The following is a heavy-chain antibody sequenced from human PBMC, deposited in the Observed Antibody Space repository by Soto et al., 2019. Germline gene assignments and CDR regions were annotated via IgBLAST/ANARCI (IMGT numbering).Heavy chain of an antibody. D-gene: IGHD6-13*01. CDR2: MNPNSGKT. CDR1: GYTFTTYD. J-gene: IGHJ4*02. V-gene: IGHV1-8*01. Sequence: QVQLVQSGAEVKKPGASVKVSCKASGYTFTTYDINWVRQATGQGLEWIGWMNPNSGKTDYAQKFQGRVTMTRDTSISTAYMELSSLRSDDTAVYYCARRGVAAAGTGDYWGPGTLVTVSS. CDR3: ARRGVAAAGTGDY.